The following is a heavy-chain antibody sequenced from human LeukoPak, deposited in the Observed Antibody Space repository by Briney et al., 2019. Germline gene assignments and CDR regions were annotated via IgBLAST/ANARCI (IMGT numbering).Heavy chain of an antibody. V-gene: IGHV4-34*01. D-gene: IGHD6-13*01. CDR2: INHSGST. CDR3: ARSPGSFGY. J-gene: IGHJ4*02. Sequence: SETLSLTCAVYGGSFSGYYWSWIRQPPGKGLEWIGEINHSGSTNYNPSLKSRVTISVDTSKNQFSLKLSSVTAADTAVYYCARSPGSFGYWGQGTLVTVSS. CDR1: GGSFSGYY.